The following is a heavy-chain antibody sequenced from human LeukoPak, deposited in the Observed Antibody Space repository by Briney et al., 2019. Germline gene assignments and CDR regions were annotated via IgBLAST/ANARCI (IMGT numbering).Heavy chain of an antibody. D-gene: IGHD6-13*01. Sequence: PGGSLRLSCAVSGFIFSNYAMNWVRQAPGKGLEWVSAISGSGGSTYYADSVKGRFTISRDNSKNTLYLQMNSLRADDTAVYYCAKKVPPEGSSSWYQGSDYWGQGTLVTVSS. V-gene: IGHV3-23*01. CDR2: ISGSGGST. CDR1: GFIFSNYA. J-gene: IGHJ4*02. CDR3: AKKVPPEGSSSWYQGSDY.